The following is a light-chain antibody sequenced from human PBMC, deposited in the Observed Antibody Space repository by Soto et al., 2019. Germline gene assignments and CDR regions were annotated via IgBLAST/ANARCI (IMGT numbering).Light chain of an antibody. Sequence: EIVMTQSPATLSVSPGERATLSCRASQIVSSNLAWYQQKPGQAPRLLIYGASTRATGIPARFSGSGSGTEFTFTISSLQSEDFAVYYCQQYNNWPRTFGQGTKVDIK. CDR3: QQYNNWPRT. CDR2: GAS. J-gene: IGKJ1*01. V-gene: IGKV3-15*01. CDR1: QIVSSN.